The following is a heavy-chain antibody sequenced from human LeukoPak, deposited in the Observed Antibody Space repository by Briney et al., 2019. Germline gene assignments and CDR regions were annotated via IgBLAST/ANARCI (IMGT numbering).Heavy chain of an antibody. D-gene: IGHD2-2*01. J-gene: IGHJ4*02. Sequence: KGLVWVSHINGDGSWTTYADSVKGRFTISKDNAKNTVYLQMNNLRAEDTAVYYCVSFYETYWGRGTLVTVSS. CDR3: VSFYETY. CDR2: INGDGSWT. V-gene: IGHV3-74*01.